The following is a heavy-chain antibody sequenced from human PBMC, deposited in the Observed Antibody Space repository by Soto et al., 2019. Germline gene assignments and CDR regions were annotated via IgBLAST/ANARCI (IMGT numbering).Heavy chain of an antibody. J-gene: IGHJ6*02. CDR2: ISSSGGTT. CDR1: GITFSNYE. V-gene: IGHV3-48*03. CDR3: ARYCSGGTCNDGNMDV. D-gene: IGHD2-15*01. Sequence: PGGSLRLSCAASGITFSNYEMNWVRQAPGKGLEWVSYISSSGGTTYYAGSVKGRFTISRDNAKSSLYLQMNSLRAEDTAVYYCARYCSGGTCNDGNMDVWGQGTTVTASS.